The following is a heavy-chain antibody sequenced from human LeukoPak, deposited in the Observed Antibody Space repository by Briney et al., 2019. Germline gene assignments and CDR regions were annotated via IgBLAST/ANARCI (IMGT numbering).Heavy chain of an antibody. D-gene: IGHD5-18*01. J-gene: IGHJ4*02. Sequence: SVKVSCKASGGTFSSYAISWARQAPGQGLEWMGRIIPIFGTANYAQKFQGRVTITTDESTSTAYMELSSLRSEDTAVYYCARANGVYNYGFDYWGQGTLVTVSS. CDR3: ARANGVYNYGFDY. CDR1: GGTFSSYA. CDR2: IIPIFGTA. V-gene: IGHV1-69*05.